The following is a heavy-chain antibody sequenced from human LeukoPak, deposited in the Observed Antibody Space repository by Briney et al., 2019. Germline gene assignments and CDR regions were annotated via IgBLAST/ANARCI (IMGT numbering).Heavy chain of an antibody. Sequence: PGRSLRLSCAASGFTFSSYAMHWVRQAPGKGLEWVAVIPYDGSNKYYADSVKGRFTISRDNSKNTLYLQMNSLRAEDTAVYYCARDEWVGSPNYGMDVWGQGTTVTVSS. V-gene: IGHV3-30-3*01. CDR2: IPYDGSNK. D-gene: IGHD2-15*01. J-gene: IGHJ6*02. CDR3: ARDEWVGSPNYGMDV. CDR1: GFTFSSYA.